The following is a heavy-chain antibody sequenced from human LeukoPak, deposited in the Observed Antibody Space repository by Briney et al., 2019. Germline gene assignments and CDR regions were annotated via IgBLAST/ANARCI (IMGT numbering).Heavy chain of an antibody. Sequence: PSETLSLTCTVSSGSISSSSYYWGWIRQPPGKGLECIGNIYPSGTPYYNPSLKSRVTISIDTSKSQFSLRLSSVTAADTAVYYCVQNIPGAIEHWGQGTLATVSS. CDR1: SGSISSSSYY. CDR2: IYPSGTP. D-gene: IGHD1-7*01. J-gene: IGHJ1*01. CDR3: VQNIPGAIEH. V-gene: IGHV4-39*01.